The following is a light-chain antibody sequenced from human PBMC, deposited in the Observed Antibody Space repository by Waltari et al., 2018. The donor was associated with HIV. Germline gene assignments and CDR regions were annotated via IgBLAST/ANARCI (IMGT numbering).Light chain of an antibody. CDR1: SSDVGGYNY. J-gene: IGLJ2*01. V-gene: IGLV2-14*01. CDR3: SAYTSSRV. CDR2: EVS. Sequence: QSALTQPASVSGSPGQSITISCTGTSSDVGGYNYVSWYQQHPGKAPKLMIYEVSTRPAGVSNRFSGSKSGNTASLTIAGLQAEDEADYYCSAYTSSRVFGGGTKLTVL.